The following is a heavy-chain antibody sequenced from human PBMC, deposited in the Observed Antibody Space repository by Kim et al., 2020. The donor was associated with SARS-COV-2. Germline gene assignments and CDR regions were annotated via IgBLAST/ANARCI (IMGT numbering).Heavy chain of an antibody. J-gene: IGHJ4*02. D-gene: IGHD6-19*01. CDR1: GYDFSNFW. Sequence: GESLKISCKGSGYDFSNFWIGWVRQMPGQVLEWMGAIYPSDSDTMYSPPFQDQVTISADKPIGTTYLQWSSLKASDTAVYYCTTPHSRGKLDYWGRGTLVTVSS. V-gene: IGHV5-51*01. CDR3: TTPHSRGKLDY. CDR2: IYPSDSDT.